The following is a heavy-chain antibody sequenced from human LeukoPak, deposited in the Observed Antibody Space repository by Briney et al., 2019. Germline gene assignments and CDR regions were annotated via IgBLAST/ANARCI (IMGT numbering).Heavy chain of an antibody. CDR1: GFTISSYA. V-gene: IGHV3-23*01. CDR2: ISGSGGSR. Sequence: PGGSLRLSCAASGFTISSYAMSWVRQAAGKGLEWVSAISGSGGSRYYADSVKGRFTISRDNSKNTLYLQMNSLRPEDTAVYYCAKGASYHYILTGYLYWGQGTLVTVSS. CDR3: AKGASYHYILTGYLY. J-gene: IGHJ4*02. D-gene: IGHD3-9*01.